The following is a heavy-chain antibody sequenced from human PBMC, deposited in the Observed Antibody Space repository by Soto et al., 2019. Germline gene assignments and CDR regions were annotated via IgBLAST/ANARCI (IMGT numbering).Heavy chain of an antibody. Sequence: ASVKVSCKASGYTFTSYDINWVRQATGQGLEWMGWMNPNSGNTGYAQKFQGRVTMTRNTSISTAYMELSSLRSDDTAVYYCARVGSREDIVVVVAAPSPSRYFDYWGQGTLVTVSS. J-gene: IGHJ4*02. CDR3: ARVGSREDIVVVVAAPSPSRYFDY. V-gene: IGHV1-8*01. CDR1: GYTFTSYD. D-gene: IGHD2-15*01. CDR2: MNPNSGNT.